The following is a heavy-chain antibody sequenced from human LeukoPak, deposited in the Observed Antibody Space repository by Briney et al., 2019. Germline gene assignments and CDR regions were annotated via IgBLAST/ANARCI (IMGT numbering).Heavy chain of an antibody. CDR2: ISAYNGNT. Sequence: ASVKVSCKASGYTFTSYGIRWVRQAPGQGLGWLGWISAYNGNTNYAQKLQGRVTMTTDTSTDTAYMDLRSLRSDDTAVYYCARDLQYGSGSFDFDYWGQGTLVTVSS. J-gene: IGHJ4*02. V-gene: IGHV1-18*01. D-gene: IGHD3-10*01. CDR3: ARDLQYGSGSFDFDY. CDR1: GYTFTSYG.